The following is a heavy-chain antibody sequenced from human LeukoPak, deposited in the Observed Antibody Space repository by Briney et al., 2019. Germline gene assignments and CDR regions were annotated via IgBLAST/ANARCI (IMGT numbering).Heavy chain of an antibody. CDR3: ARGQGKTAFDI. CDR2: IYYSGST. V-gene: IGHV4-59*01. Sequence: PSETLSLTCTVSGGSISSYYWSWIRQPPGKGLEWIGYIYYSGSTNYNPSLKGRVTISVDTSKNQFSLKLSSVTAADTAVYYCARGQGKTAFDIWGQGTMVTVSS. D-gene: IGHD3-10*01. CDR1: GGSISSYY. J-gene: IGHJ3*02.